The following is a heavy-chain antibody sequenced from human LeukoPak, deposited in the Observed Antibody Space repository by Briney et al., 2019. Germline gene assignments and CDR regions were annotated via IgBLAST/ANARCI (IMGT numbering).Heavy chain of an antibody. D-gene: IGHD6-19*01. CDR3: ASDLTIAVVGTGSAFDI. V-gene: IGHV5-10-1*01. CDR2: IDPSDSYT. J-gene: IGHJ3*02. CDR1: GYSFTSYW. Sequence: GESLRISCKGSGYSFTSYWISWVRQMPGKGLEWMGRIDPSDSYTNYSPSFQGHVTISADKSISTAYLQWSSLKASDTAMYYCASDLTIAVVGTGSAFDIWGQGTMVTVSS.